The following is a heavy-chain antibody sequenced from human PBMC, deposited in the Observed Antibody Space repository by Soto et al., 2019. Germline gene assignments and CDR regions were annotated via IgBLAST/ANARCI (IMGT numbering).Heavy chain of an antibody. CDR2: INHSGST. J-gene: IGHJ6*03. CDR3: ARCQRYGDYTQGYYYYYYMDV. D-gene: IGHD4-17*01. V-gene: IGHV4-34*01. CDR1: GGTFSGYY. Sequence: SETLSLTCAGYGGTFSGYYWSWIRQPPGKGLEWIGEINHSGSTNYNPSLKSRVTISVDTSKIQFSLQLGSVTAAGTAVYYFARCQRYGDYTQGYYYYYYMDVWGKGTTVTVSS.